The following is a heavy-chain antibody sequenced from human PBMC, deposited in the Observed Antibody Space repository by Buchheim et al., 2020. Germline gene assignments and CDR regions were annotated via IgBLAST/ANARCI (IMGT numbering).Heavy chain of an antibody. CDR2: IKEDGTEV. D-gene: IGHD2/OR15-2a*01. Sequence: EVQLVESGGGLVQPGGSLRLSCAASGFTFSSYSMNWVRQAPGKGLEWVANIKEDGTEVHFVDSVKGRFFISRDNARNSLYLQLNSLRVEDSAMYYCVRFGIVPPIYYFDYWGQGT. V-gene: IGHV3-7*01. CDR3: VRFGIVPPIYYFDY. CDR1: GFTFSSYS. J-gene: IGHJ4*02.